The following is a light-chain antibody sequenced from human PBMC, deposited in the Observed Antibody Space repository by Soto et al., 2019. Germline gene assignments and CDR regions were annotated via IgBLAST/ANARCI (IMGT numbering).Light chain of an antibody. Sequence: EIVMTQSPATLSVSPGERAALSCRASQSVRSNLAWYQQKPGQAPRLLIYGASTSATGIPARFSGSGSGTEFTLTISSLQSEDFAVYYCKKYNDWPPVTFGGGTKVEIK. CDR2: GAS. CDR3: KKYNDWPPVT. V-gene: IGKV3-15*01. J-gene: IGKJ4*01. CDR1: QSVRSN.